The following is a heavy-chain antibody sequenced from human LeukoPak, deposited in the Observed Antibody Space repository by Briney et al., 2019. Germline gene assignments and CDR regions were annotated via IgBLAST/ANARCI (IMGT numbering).Heavy chain of an antibody. CDR2: LSGSGGST. V-gene: IGHV3-23*01. CDR1: GFTFASYA. Sequence: GGSLRLSCSASGFTFASYAMSWVRQAPGQGLEWVSTLSGSGGSTYYADSFMGRFTISRDNAKNSLYLQMNSLRAEDTAVYYCARGSGIAAAGTVFDYWGQGTLVTVSS. D-gene: IGHD6-13*01. J-gene: IGHJ4*02. CDR3: ARGSGIAAAGTVFDY.